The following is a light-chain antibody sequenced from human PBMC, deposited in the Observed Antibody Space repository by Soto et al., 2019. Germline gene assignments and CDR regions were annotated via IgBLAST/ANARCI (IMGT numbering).Light chain of an antibody. J-gene: IGKJ2*01. V-gene: IGKV3-11*01. CDR1: QSVSSY. CDR2: GAS. CDR3: QQRSNWPPYP. Sequence: EIALTQSPATLSLSPGERATLSCRARQSVSSYLAWYQQKPGQAPRLLIYGASNRATGIPARFSGSGSGTDFTLTISSLEPEDFAVYYCQQRSNWPPYPFGQGTKLEIK.